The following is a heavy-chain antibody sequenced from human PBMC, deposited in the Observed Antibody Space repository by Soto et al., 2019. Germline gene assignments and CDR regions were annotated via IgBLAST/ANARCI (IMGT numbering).Heavy chain of an antibody. J-gene: IGHJ1*01. CDR3: AGAPIAVASYRAKYFQH. Sequence: QVQLQESGPGLVKPSETLSLTCTVSGGSVSSGSYYWSWIRQPPGKGLEWIGYIYYSGSTNYNPSLKSRVTISVDTSKNQFSLKLSSVTAADTAVYYCAGAPIAVASYRAKYFQHWGQGTLVTVSS. CDR2: IYYSGST. V-gene: IGHV4-61*01. CDR1: GGSVSSGSYY. D-gene: IGHD6-19*01.